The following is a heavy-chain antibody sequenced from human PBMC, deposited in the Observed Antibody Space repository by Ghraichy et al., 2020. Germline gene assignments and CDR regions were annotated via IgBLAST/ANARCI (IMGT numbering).Heavy chain of an antibody. D-gene: IGHD1-7*01. V-gene: IGHV3-74*01. Sequence: GESLRLSCAASGFTFSSYWMHWVRQAPGKGLVWVSRINSDGSSTSYADSVKGRFTISRDNAKNTLYLQMNSLRAEDTAVYYCASEMPETGTSMRYYYGMDVWGQGTTVTVSS. CDR2: INSDGSST. CDR3: ASEMPETGTSMRYYYGMDV. J-gene: IGHJ6*02. CDR1: GFTFSSYW.